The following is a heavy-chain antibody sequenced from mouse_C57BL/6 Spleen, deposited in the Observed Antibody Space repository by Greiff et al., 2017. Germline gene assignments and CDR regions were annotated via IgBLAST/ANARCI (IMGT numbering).Heavy chain of an antibody. J-gene: IGHJ4*01. CDR2: ISSGGDYI. CDR1: GFTFSSYA. CDR3: TRDLDSSGYERGLNYAMDY. V-gene: IGHV5-9-1*02. Sequence: EVQLVESGEGLVKPGGSLKLSCAASGFTFSSYAMSWVRQTPEKRLEWVAYISSGGDYIYYAVTVKGRFTISRDNARNTLYLQMSSLKSEDTAMYYCTRDLDSSGYERGLNYAMDYWGQGTSVTVSS. D-gene: IGHD3-2*02.